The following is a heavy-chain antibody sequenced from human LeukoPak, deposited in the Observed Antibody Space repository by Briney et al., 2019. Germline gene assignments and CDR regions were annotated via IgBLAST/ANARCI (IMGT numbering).Heavy chain of an antibody. D-gene: IGHD5-18*01. V-gene: IGHV3-7*01. CDR2: IKKDGSEK. CDR3: ARDLSGVTGYTYGRGTDY. CDR1: GFTFSSYW. J-gene: IGHJ4*02. Sequence: GGSLRLSCAASGFTFSSYWMSWVRQAPGKGLEWVANIKKDGSEKYYVDSVKGRFTISRDNAKTSLYMQMNSLRAEDTAVYYFARDLSGVTGYTYGRGTDYWGQGTLVTVSS.